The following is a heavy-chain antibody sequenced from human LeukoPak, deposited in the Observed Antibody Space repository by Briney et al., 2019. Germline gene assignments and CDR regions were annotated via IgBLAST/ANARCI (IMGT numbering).Heavy chain of an antibody. CDR1: GFTFYDYT. CDR2: ISWDGGST. D-gene: IGHD2/OR15-2a*01. V-gene: IGHV3-43*01. CDR3: AKDGSMPWGYYMDV. J-gene: IGHJ6*03. Sequence: GGSLRLSCAASGFTFYDYTMHWVRQAPGKGLEWVSLISWDGGSTYYADSVKGRFTISRDNAKNSLYLEMNSLRAEDTAVYYCAKDGSMPWGYYMDVWGKGTTVTISS.